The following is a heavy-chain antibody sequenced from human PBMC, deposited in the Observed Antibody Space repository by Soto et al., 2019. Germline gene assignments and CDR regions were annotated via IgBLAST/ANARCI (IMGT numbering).Heavy chain of an antibody. CDR2: IYHSGST. V-gene: IGHV4-30-2*01. D-gene: IGHD2-15*01. CDR3: ARGQVVAAQH. CDR1: GGSISSGGYS. Sequence: QLPLLESGSGLVKPSQTLSLTCAVSGGSISSGGYSWSWIRQPPGKGLEWIGYIYHSGSTYYNPSLKSRVTISVDRSKNQFSLKLSSVTAADTAVYYCARGQVVAAQHWGQGTLVTVSS. J-gene: IGHJ4*02.